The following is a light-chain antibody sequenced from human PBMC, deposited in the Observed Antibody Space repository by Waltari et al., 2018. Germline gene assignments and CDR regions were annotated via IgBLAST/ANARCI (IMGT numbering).Light chain of an antibody. Sequence: QTVVTQEPSFSVSPGGTVTLTCGLNSGSVSTSYYPSWYQQTPGQASRTLIYSTNSRSAGVPDRFSGSILGNKAALTITGAQADDESDYYCVLYMGRGIAVFGGGTKLTVV. CDR2: STN. CDR3: VLYMGRGIAV. CDR1: SGSVSTSYY. J-gene: IGLJ3*02. V-gene: IGLV8-61*01.